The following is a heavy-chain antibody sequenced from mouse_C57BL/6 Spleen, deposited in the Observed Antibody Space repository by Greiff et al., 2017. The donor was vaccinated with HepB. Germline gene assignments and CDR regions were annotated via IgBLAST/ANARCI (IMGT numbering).Heavy chain of an antibody. J-gene: IGHJ2*01. CDR1: GYTFTSYW. CDR2: IDPSDSYT. Sequence: VQLQQPGAELVKPGASVKLSCKASGYTFTSYWMQWVKQRPGQGLEWIGEIDPSDSYTNYNQKFKGKATLTVDTSSSTAYMQLSGLTSEDSAVYYCARPGYDLDYWGQGTTPTVSS. D-gene: IGHD2-2*01. V-gene: IGHV1-50*01. CDR3: ARPGYDLDY.